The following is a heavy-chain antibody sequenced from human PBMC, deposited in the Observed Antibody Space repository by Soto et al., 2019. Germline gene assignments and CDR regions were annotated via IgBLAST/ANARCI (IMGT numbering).Heavy chain of an antibody. J-gene: IGHJ6*02. CDR1: GFTFSSYG. V-gene: IGHV3-30*18. D-gene: IGHD6-6*01. Sequence: QVQLMESGGGVVQPGKSLRLSCVGSGFTFSSYGMHWVRQAPGKGLEWVAGISYDGTKKYYGDSVKGRFSISRDNSRQTVYLQMDSLRAEDTAVYYCAKVGSIAVYHYHYALDVWVQGTTVTVSS. CDR2: ISYDGTKK. CDR3: AKVGSIAVYHYHYALDV.